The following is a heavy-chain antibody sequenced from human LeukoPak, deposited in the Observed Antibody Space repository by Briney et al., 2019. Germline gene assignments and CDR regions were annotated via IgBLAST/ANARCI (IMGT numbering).Heavy chain of an antibody. CDR2: ISGSGGST. J-gene: IGHJ6*02. V-gene: IGHV3-23*01. D-gene: IGHD6-19*01. Sequence: GGSLRLSCAASGFTFSSYAMSWVRQARAKGLEWVSTISGSGGSTYYADSVKGRFPISRDNSKNTLYLQMNSLRAEDTAVYYCANHDPRLVHYYYYGMDVWGQGTTVTVSS. CDR3: ANHDPRLVHYYYYGMDV. CDR1: GFTFSSYA.